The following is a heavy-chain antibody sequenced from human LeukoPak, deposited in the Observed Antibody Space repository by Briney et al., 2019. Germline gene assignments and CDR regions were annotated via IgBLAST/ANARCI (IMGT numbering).Heavy chain of an antibody. CDR1: GFTFSSYA. J-gene: IGHJ3*02. CDR3: ARESGKGAFDI. CDR2: ISYDGSNK. V-gene: IGHV3-30-3*01. Sequence: PGGSLRLSCAASGFTFSSYAMHWVRQAPGKGLEWVAVISYDGSNKYYADSVKGRFTISRDNSKNTVFLQMNSLRIEDTAVYYCARESGKGAFDIWGHGTMVIVSS. D-gene: IGHD3-10*01.